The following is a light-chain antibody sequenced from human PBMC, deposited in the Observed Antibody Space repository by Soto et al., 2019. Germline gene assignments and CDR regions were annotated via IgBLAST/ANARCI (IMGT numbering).Light chain of an antibody. CDR3: QQRSSWPLT. V-gene: IGKV3-11*01. CDR1: QSVNSY. J-gene: IGKJ4*01. CDR2: DAS. Sequence: EIVLTQSPATLSLSPGERATLSCRASQSVNSYLAWYQQKPGQAPRLLIYDASNRGTGIATRFSGRGSGTDFTLTISSLEPEDFAVYYCQQRSSWPLTFGGWTKVEIK.